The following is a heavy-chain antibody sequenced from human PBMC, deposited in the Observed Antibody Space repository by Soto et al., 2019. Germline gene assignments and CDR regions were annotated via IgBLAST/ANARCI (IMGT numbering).Heavy chain of an antibody. Sequence: PGGSQGLSCPASGVTFGDYAMSWVRQAPGKGLEWVGFIRSKAYGGTTEYAASVKGRFTISRDDSKSIAYLQMNSLKTEDTAVYYCTSFYGDYVSDWFDPWGQGTLVTVSS. V-gene: IGHV3-49*04. CDR3: TSFYGDYVSDWFDP. CDR1: GVTFGDYA. D-gene: IGHD4-17*01. CDR2: IRSKAYGGTT. J-gene: IGHJ5*02.